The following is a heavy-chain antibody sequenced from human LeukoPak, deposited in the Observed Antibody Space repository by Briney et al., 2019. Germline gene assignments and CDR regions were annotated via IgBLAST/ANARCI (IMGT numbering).Heavy chain of an antibody. D-gene: IGHD2-2*01. CDR1: GFTFSGST. CDR2: IRSKADSYAT. Sequence: RGSRSLCCAASGFTFSGSTMHWVRQASGKGLEWVGRIRSKADSYATAYAAEEQGGFTFPRDDSKNTAYLHMNSLKTEDTAVYYCTRTLDCSGPSCHGGRDYWGQGTLGPGSS. CDR3: TRTLDCSGPSCHGGRDY. J-gene: IGHJ4*02. V-gene: IGHV3-73*01.